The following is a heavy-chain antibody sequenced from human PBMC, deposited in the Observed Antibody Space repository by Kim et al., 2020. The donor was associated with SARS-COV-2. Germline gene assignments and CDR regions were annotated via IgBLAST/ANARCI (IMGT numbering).Heavy chain of an antibody. CDR1: GFTFGDYS. Sequence: GGSLRLSCVASGFTFGDYSMHWVRQAPGKGLEWVSGISWDRSSIGYADSVKGRFTISRDNAKNSLYLQMNSLRAEDTALYYCAKSPYSSSWSYIDYWGQGTLVTVSS. CDR3: AKSPYSSSWSYIDY. V-gene: IGHV3-9*01. J-gene: IGHJ4*02. D-gene: IGHD6-13*01. CDR2: ISWDRSSI.